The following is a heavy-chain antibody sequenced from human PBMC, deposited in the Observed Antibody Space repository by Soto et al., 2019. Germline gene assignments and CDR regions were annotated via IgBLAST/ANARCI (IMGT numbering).Heavy chain of an antibody. D-gene: IGHD2-2*03. J-gene: IGHJ5*02. CDR3: ARDAGYCSSTSCLNWFDP. V-gene: IGHV3-21*01. Sequence: GGSLRLSCAASGFTFSSYSMNWVRQAPGKGLEWVSSISSSSSYICYADSVKGRFTISRDNAKNSLYLQMNSLRAEDTAVYYCARDAGYCSSTSCLNWFDPWGQGTLVTVSS. CDR2: ISSSSSYI. CDR1: GFTFSSYS.